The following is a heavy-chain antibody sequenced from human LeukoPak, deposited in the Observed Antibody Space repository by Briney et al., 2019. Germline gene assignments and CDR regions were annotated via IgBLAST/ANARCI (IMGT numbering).Heavy chain of an antibody. D-gene: IGHD4-11*01. Sequence: SETLSLTCAVYGGSFSGYNWSWIRQPPGKGLEWIGEINHSGNTNYNPSLKSRVTISLDTSKSQFSLKVTYVTAADTAVYYCARYPFVDFNNYDWFAPWGQGTLVTVSS. CDR2: INHSGNT. CDR1: GGSFSGYN. V-gene: IGHV4-34*01. J-gene: IGHJ5*02. CDR3: ARYPFVDFNNYDWFAP.